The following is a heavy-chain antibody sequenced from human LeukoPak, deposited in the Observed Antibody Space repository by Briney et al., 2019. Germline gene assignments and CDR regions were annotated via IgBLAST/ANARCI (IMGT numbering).Heavy chain of an antibody. CDR1: GFTFSSYS. D-gene: IGHD2-2*01. CDR2: ISSSSSYM. Sequence: GGSLRLSCAASGFTFSSYSMNWVRQAPGKGLEWVSSISSSSSYMYYADSVKGRFTISRDNAKNSLYLQMNSLRAEDTAVYYCARVPADVVVPARYYFDYWGQGTLVTVSS. J-gene: IGHJ4*02. V-gene: IGHV3-21*01. CDR3: ARVPADVVVPARYYFDY.